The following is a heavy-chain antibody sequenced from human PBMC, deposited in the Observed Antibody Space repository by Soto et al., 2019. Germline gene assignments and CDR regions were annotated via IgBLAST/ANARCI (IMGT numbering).Heavy chain of an antibody. Sequence: QITLNESGPTVVRPTETLTLTCRFSGFSLTTSGVGVGWIRQSPGKAPEWLALFYWDDDKRYSASLKSRLTITKDTSKNQVVLTVSDLDPTDTATYYCAHRVLRTVFGVVTTTAIYFDFWGQGTPVAVSS. CDR2: FYWDDDK. J-gene: IGHJ4*02. CDR3: AHRVLRTVFGVVTTTAIYFDF. V-gene: IGHV2-5*02. CDR1: GFSLTTSGVG. D-gene: IGHD3-3*01.